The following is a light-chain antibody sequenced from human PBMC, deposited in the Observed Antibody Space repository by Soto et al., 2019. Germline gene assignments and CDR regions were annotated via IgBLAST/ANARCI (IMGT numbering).Light chain of an antibody. J-gene: IGLJ1*01. CDR1: SSNIGAGYD. CDR2: GTT. CDR3: HSYDSSLSASV. Sequence: QSVLTQTRSVSGAPGQRVTISCTGRSSNIGAGYDVHWYQHLPGTAPKLLIYGTTNRPSGVPDRFSGSKSGISASLAITGLQAEDEADYYCHSYDSSLSASVFGAGTKVTVL. V-gene: IGLV1-40*01.